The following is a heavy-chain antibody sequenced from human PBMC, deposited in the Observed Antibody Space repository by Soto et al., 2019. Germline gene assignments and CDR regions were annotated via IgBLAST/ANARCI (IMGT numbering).Heavy chain of an antibody. J-gene: IGHJ4*02. Sequence: PGGSLRLSCAASGFTFSNYWMHWVRQAPGKGLVWLSRINSDGNNTTYADSVKGRFTISRDNAKNMLYLQMNSLRADDTAVYYCAKNPGYYYDSTGYHFDYWGQGTLVTVSS. CDR3: AKNPGYYYDSTGYHFDY. D-gene: IGHD3-22*01. CDR2: INSDGNNT. V-gene: IGHV3-74*01. CDR1: GFTFSNYW.